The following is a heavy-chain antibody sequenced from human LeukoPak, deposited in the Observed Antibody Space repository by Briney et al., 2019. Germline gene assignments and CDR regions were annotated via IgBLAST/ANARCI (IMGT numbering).Heavy chain of an antibody. V-gene: IGHV4-59*12. CDR2: IYYSGSI. J-gene: IGHJ2*01. CDR1: GGSISSYY. D-gene: IGHD3-3*01. Sequence: SETLSLTCTVSGGSISSYYWSWIRQPPGKGLEWIGYIYYSGSIYYNPSLRSRVTMSVDTSQNQYSLKLNSVTAADTAVYYCARAIVTPSGYVWYFDLWGRGTLVTVSS. CDR3: ARAIVTPSGYVWYFDL.